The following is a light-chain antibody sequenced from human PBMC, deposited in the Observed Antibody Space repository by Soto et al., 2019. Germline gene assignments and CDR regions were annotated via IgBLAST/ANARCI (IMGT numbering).Light chain of an antibody. J-gene: IGKJ4*01. V-gene: IGKV1-33*01. CDR2: DVS. Sequence: DIQMTQSPSSLSASVGDRVTITCQASQDISNYLNWYQQKPGKAPKLLIYDVSSLETGVPSRLSGGGSGTDFTFTISSLQPEDIATYYCQQYDDLPFTFGGGTKVEIK. CDR3: QQYDDLPFT. CDR1: QDISNY.